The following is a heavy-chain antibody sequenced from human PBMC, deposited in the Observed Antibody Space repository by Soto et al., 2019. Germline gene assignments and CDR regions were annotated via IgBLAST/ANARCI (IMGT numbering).Heavy chain of an antibody. CDR2: ISGSGAYI. J-gene: IGHJ6*02. V-gene: IGHV3-21*01. D-gene: IGHD2-21*02. CDR1: GFTFNNFY. Sequence: EVQLVESGGGLVKPGGSLRLSCVASGFTFNNFYMNWVRQAPEKGLEWVSSISGSGAYIHYTDSLKGRFTISRDNAKTSLYLQMNSLRAEDTAVYFCARAPPGDLYGMDVWGQGTTVTVSS. CDR3: ARAPPGDLYGMDV.